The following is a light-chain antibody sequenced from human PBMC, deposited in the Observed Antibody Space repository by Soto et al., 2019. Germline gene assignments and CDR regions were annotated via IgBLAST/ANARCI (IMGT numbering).Light chain of an antibody. V-gene: IGLV2-14*03. CDR3: TSYTSSYTLV. J-gene: IGLJ2*01. CDR2: GVS. Sequence: QSALTQPASVSGSPGQTITISCTGTSSDVGAYNYVSWYQQHPGKAPKLLISGVSDRPSGLSNRFSGSKSGNTASLTISGLQTEDDADYYCTSYTSSYTLVFGGGTKVTVL. CDR1: SSDVGAYNY.